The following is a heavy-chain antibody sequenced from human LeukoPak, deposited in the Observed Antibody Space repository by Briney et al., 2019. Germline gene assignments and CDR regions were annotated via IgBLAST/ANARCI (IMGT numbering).Heavy chain of an antibody. CDR2: ISSSSSYI. V-gene: IGHV3-21*01. J-gene: IGHJ4*02. CDR1: GFTFSSYS. Sequence: GGSLRLSCAASGFTFSSYSMNWVRQAPGKGLEWVSSISSSSSYIYYADSVKGRSTISRDNAKNSPYLQMNSLRAEDTAVYYCARERGSSSWMTFDYWGQGTLVTVSS. CDR3: ARERGSSSWMTFDY. D-gene: IGHD6-13*01.